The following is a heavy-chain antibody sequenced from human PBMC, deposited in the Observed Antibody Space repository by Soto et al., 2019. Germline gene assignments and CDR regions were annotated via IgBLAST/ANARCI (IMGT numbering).Heavy chain of an antibody. CDR1: GFTFSSYS. D-gene: IGHD6-19*01. CDR2: ISTSSSYI. J-gene: IGHJ4*02. CDR3: ASGGSGRYEDVDY. V-gene: IGHV3-21*01. Sequence: EVQLVESGGGLVKPGGSLRLSCAASGFTFSSYSMNWVRQAPGKGLEWASSISTSSSYIHYADSVKGRFTISRDNAKNSMYLQMNRLRAEDTAVYYCASGGSGRYEDVDYWGQGTLVTVSS.